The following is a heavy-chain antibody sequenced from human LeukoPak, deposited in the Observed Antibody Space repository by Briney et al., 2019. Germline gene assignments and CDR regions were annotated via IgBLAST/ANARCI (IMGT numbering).Heavy chain of an antibody. V-gene: IGHV4-31*03. J-gene: IGHJ4*02. Sequence: SETLSLTCTVSGGSISSGGYYWSWIRQHPGKGLEWIGYIYYSGSTYYNPSLKSRVTISVDTSKNQFSLKLSSVTAADTAVYYCAREGREQLVLTFDYWGQGTLVTVSS. CDR1: GGSISSGGYY. CDR2: IYYSGST. D-gene: IGHD6-6*01. CDR3: AREGREQLVLTFDY.